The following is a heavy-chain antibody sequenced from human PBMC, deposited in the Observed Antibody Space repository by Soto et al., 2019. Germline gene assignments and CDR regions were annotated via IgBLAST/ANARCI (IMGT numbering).Heavy chain of an antibody. CDR2: AYYSGST. V-gene: IGHV4-59*01. CDR1: GGSISHYY. Sequence: SESLSLTCTVSGGSISHYYWSWIRQSPGKGLEWIGYAYYSGSTDYNPSLKSRVTMSVDTSKNQVSLKLNSVTTADTAVYYCARDRSTYGGGGTGEVKENWFDPWGPGTLVTVSS. J-gene: IGHJ5*02. D-gene: IGHD2-8*01. CDR3: ARDRSTYGGGGTGEVKENWFDP.